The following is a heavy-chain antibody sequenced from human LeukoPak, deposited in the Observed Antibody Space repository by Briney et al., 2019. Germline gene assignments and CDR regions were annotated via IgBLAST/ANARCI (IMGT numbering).Heavy chain of an antibody. V-gene: IGHV4-59*08. CDR1: GGSISYYY. CDR3: ARNQWLVPHWYFDL. D-gene: IGHD6-19*01. CDR2: IYYSGST. Sequence: SETLSLTCTVSGGSISYYYWSWIRQPPGKGLEWIGYIYYSGSTNYNPSLKSRVTISVDTSKNQFSLKLSSVTAADTAVYYCARNQWLVPHWYFDLWGRGTLVTVSS. J-gene: IGHJ2*01.